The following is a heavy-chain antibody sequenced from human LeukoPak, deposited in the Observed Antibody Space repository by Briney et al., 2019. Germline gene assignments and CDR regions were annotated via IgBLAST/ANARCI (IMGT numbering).Heavy chain of an antibody. V-gene: IGHV3-23*01. Sequence: GGSLRLSCAASGFTFSSYAMSWVRQAPGKGLEWVSAISGSGGSTYYADSVKGRFTISRDNSKNTLYLQMNSLRAEDTAVYYCAKSISHSSSWYYFDYWGQGTLVTVSS. CDR3: AKSISHSSSWYYFDY. CDR2: ISGSGGST. D-gene: IGHD6-13*01. CDR1: GFTFSSYA. J-gene: IGHJ4*02.